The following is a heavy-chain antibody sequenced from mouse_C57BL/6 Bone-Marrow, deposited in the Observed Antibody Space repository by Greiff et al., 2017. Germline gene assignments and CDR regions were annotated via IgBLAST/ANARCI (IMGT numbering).Heavy chain of an antibody. CDR2: IDPSDSET. D-gene: IGHD1-1*01. CDR1: GYTFTSYW. CDR3: ARRGLLNTTVSHAMDY. J-gene: IGHJ4*01. V-gene: IGHV1-52*01. Sequence: QVQLQQPGAELVRPGSSVKLSCKASGYTFTSYWMHWVKQRPRQGLEWIGNIDPSDSETHYNQKFKDKATLTVDKSSSTAYMQLSSLTSEYSSVDYCARRGLLNTTVSHAMDYWGQGTSVTVSS.